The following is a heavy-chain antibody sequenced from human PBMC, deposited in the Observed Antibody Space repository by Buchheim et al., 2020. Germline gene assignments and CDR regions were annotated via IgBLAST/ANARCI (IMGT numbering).Heavy chain of an antibody. CDR2: VSGSGGST. Sequence: EVQLLESGGGLVQPGGSLRLSCAASGFTFSSYAMSWVRQAPGKGLEWVSAVSGSGGSTYYADSVKGRFTISRDHSKNTLYLPMNSLRAEDTAVYYCAKDDATIFGVVIMGMGGMDVWGQGTT. CDR1: GFTFSSYA. CDR3: AKDDATIFGVVIMGMGGMDV. D-gene: IGHD3-3*01. V-gene: IGHV3-23*01. J-gene: IGHJ6*02.